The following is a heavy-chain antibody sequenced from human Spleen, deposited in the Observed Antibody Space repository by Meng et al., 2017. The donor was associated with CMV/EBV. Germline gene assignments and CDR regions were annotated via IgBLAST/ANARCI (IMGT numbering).Heavy chain of an antibody. CDR3: ARARMYYFDY. J-gene: IGHJ4*02. V-gene: IGHV3-53*01. Sequence: LVCAAAGFTVGMIYMSWVRQAPGKGLEWVSVIYSGGRTYYADSVKGRFTISRDNSKNTLYLQMNSLRAEDTAVYYCARARMYYFDYWGQGTLVTVSS. CDR1: GFTVGMIY. D-gene: IGHD2-8*01. CDR2: IYSGGRT.